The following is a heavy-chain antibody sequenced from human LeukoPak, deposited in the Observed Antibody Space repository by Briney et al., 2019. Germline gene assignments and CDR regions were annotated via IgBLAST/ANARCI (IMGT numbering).Heavy chain of an antibody. V-gene: IGHV1-18*01. CDR2: ISAYNGNT. CDR1: GYTFTSYG. D-gene: IGHD6-13*01. Sequence: GASVKVSCKASGYTFTSYGISWVRQAPGQGLEWMGWISAYNGNTNYAQKLQGRVTMTTDTSTSTAYMELRSLRSDDTAVYYCARDPGSSWYWGNYYYYMDVWGKGTTVTVSS. CDR3: ARDPGSSWYWGNYYYYMDV. J-gene: IGHJ6*03.